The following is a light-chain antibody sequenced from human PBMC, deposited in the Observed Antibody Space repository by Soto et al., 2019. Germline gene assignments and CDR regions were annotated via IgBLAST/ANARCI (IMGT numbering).Light chain of an antibody. V-gene: IGLV2-8*01. CDR2: EVS. Sequence: QSALSQPPSASGSHGQSVTISCTGTSSEVGGYNYVSWYQQHPGKAPKLMIYEVSKRPSGVPDRFSGSKSGNTASLTVSGLQAEDDSDYYCSSYAGSNNVVFGGGTKLTVL. CDR3: SSYAGSNNVV. J-gene: IGLJ2*01. CDR1: SSEVGGYNY.